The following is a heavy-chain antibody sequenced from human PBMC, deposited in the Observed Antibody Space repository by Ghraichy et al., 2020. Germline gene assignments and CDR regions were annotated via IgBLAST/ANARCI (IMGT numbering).Heavy chain of an antibody. V-gene: IGHV4-34*01. CDR3: ARGGLRPKGPYYFDY. Sequence: SQTLSLTCAVYGGSFSGYYWSWIRQPPGKGLEWIGEINHSGSTNYNPSLKSRVTISVDTSKNQFSLKLSSVTAADTAVYYCARGGLRPKGPYYFDYWGQGTLVTVSS. CDR2: INHSGST. CDR1: GGSFSGYY. J-gene: IGHJ4*02. D-gene: IGHD6-6*01.